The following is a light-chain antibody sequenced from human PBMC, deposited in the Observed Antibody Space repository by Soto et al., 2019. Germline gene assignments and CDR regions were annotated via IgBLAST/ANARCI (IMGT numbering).Light chain of an antibody. CDR2: DVT. CDR1: SSDVGGYNY. J-gene: IGLJ1*01. CDR3: SSYRRGSTYV. V-gene: IGLV2-14*01. Sequence: QSVLTQPASVSGSPGQSITVSCTGTSSDVGGYNYVSWYQQHPGKAPRLMIYDVTNRPSGVSNRFSGSKSGNTASLTISWLQAEDEADYYCSSYRRGSTYVFGTGTKDTDL.